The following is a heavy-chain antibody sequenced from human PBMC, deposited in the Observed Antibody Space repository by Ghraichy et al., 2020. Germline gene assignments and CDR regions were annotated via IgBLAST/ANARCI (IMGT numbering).Heavy chain of an antibody. CDR3: AREYYDYIWGSYRHWYFDL. CDR1: GYTFTSYD. D-gene: IGHD3-16*02. J-gene: IGHJ2*01. V-gene: IGHV1-8*01. Sequence: ASVKGSCKASGYTFTSYDINWVRQATGQGLEWMGWMNPNSGNTGYAQKFQGRVTMTRNTSISTAYMELSSLRSEDTAVYYCAREYYDYIWGSYRHWYFDLWGRGTLVTVSS. CDR2: MNPNSGNT.